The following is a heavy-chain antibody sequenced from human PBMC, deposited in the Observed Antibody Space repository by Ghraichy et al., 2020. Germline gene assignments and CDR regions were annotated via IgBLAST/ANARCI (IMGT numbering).Heavy chain of an antibody. J-gene: IGHJ6*02. CDR3: ARSWFGENYGMDV. CDR1: GFTFSNYF. V-gene: IGHV3-7*01. Sequence: ETLSLTCAASGFTFSNYFMSWVRQAPGKGLEWVANTNQDGGEIYYVDSVKGRFTISRDNVKNSLYLQMNSLRAEDTAVYYCARSWFGENYGMDVWGQGTTVTVSS. CDR2: TNQDGGEI. D-gene: IGHD3-10*01.